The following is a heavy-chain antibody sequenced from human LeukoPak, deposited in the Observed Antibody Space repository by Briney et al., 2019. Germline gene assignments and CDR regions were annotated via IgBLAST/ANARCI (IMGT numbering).Heavy chain of an antibody. J-gene: IGHJ4*02. CDR1: GFTFTNYW. CDR3: VGTIASRGSEY. V-gene: IGHV3-74*01. Sequence: GGSLRLSCAASGFTFTNYWMHWVRQAPGMGLVWVSRLPPDELGIIYADSVKGRFTVSRDNAKNTVYPQMNNLRVDDTAMYYCVGTIASRGSEYWGQGALVTVSS. D-gene: IGHD6-6*01. CDR2: LPPDELGI.